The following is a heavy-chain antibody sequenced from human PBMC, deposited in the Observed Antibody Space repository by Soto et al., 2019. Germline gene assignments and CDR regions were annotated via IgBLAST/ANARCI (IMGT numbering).Heavy chain of an antibody. V-gene: IGHV4-30-4*01. CDR3: ASGHSSPYFDY. CDR1: GGSISSGDYY. Sequence: QVQLQESGPGLLKPSQTLSLTCTVSGGSISSGDYYWGWIRQPPGKGLEWIGSIYYSGSIYYSPALKSRVTITVDSSKSQFALKLNSVTAANTAGYYGASGHSSPYFDYWGQGTLVTVSS. J-gene: IGHJ4*02. CDR2: IYYSGSI. D-gene: IGHD6-13*01.